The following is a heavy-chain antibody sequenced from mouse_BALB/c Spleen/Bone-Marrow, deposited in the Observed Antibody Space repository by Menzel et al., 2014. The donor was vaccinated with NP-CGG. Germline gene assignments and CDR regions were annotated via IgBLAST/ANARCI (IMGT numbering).Heavy chain of an antibody. V-gene: IGHV1-4*02. CDR1: GFTSTSFS. J-gene: IGHJ2*01. D-gene: IGHD1-1*01. Sequence: VQLQQSAPELARPGASVKMSCKASGFTSTSFSIQWIKQRPGQGLEWIGYINPSRGYTYYNLNFKAKTTLTADKTSSQTYKHLTSLKTDGSKVYYSAREATYYAYFDYWGQGTTLAVSS. CDR2: INPSRGYT. CDR3: AREATYYAYFDY.